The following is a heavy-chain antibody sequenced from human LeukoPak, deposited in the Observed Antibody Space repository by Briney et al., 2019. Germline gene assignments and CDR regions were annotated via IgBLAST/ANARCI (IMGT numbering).Heavy chain of an antibody. CDR1: GGSFSCYY. V-gene: IGHV4-34*01. J-gene: IGHJ6*02. Sequence: SETLSLTCAVYGGSFSCYYWSWIRQPPGKGLEWIGEINHSGSTNYNPSLKSRVTISVDTSKNQFSLKLSSVTAADTAVYYCARGVAVAGTFPYYYYYYGMDVWGQGTTVTVSS. CDR3: ARGVAVAGTFPYYYYYYGMDV. CDR2: INHSGST. D-gene: IGHD6-19*01.